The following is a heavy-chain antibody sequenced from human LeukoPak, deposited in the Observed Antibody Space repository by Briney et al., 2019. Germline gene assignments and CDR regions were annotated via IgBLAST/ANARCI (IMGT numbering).Heavy chain of an antibody. D-gene: IGHD1-26*01. V-gene: IGHV4-4*07. CDR1: GGSISSYY. Sequence: SETLSLTCPVSGGSISSYYWSWIRQPAGKGLEWIERIYTSGSTKYTDSLGRRVSMSVDTSKNQLSLEVSSVIAADTAVFLCVRENSGSYREFDYWGQGTLVTVSS. CDR3: VRENSGSYREFDY. J-gene: IGHJ4*02. CDR2: IYTSGST.